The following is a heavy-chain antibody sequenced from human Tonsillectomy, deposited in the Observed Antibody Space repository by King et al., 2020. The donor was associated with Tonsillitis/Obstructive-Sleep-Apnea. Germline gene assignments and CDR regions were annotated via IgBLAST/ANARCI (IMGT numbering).Heavy chain of an antibody. D-gene: IGHD2-21*02. J-gene: IGHJ4*02. V-gene: IGHV3-33*01. CDR2: IWYDGSNK. CDR1: GFTFSSYG. Sequence: QLVQSGGGVVQPGRSLRLSCAASGFTFSSYGMHWVRQAPDKGLEWVAVIWYDGSNKYYADSVKGRFTISRDNSKNTLYLQMNSLRAEDTAVYYCARDTVVTAILYYFDYWGQGTLVTVSS. CDR3: ARDTVVTAILYYFDY.